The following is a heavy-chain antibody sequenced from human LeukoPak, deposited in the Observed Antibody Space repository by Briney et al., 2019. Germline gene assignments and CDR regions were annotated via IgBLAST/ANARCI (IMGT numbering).Heavy chain of an antibody. D-gene: IGHD2-8*01. V-gene: IGHV3-30*18. CDR3: AKEMGPMVHGDY. J-gene: IGHJ4*02. CDR1: GFTFSSYA. Sequence: GGSLRLSCAASGFTFSSYAMHWVRQAPGKGLEWVASISTDGSQKFYADSVNGRFTISRDNSKKTLYLQMDSLRAEHKAVYYCAKEMGPMVHGDYWGQGTLVTVSS. CDR2: ISTDGSQK.